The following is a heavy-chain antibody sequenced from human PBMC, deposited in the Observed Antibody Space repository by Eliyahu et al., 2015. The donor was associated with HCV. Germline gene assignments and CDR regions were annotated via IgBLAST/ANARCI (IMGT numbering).Heavy chain of an antibody. D-gene: IGHD6-19*01. J-gene: IGHJ3*02. V-gene: IGHV3-64D*06. CDR1: XXLXCLA. Sequence: EVQLVEFWGRLGPAWGVPGTXXFSLXXXLXCLAMHWVRQXPGKGLEYVSVITSNGGSTYYADSVKGRFTISRDNSKNTLYLQMSSLRAEDTAVYYCVKDRYSSGWFIGAFDIWGRGTMVIVSS. CDR2: ITSNGGST. CDR3: VKDRYSSGWFIGAFDI.